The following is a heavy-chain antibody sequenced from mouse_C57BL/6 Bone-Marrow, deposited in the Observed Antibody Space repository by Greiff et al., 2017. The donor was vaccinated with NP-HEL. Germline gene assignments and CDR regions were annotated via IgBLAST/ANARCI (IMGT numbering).Heavy chain of an antibody. D-gene: IGHD3-1*01. J-gene: IGHJ2*01. CDR1: GYTFTSYT. CDR2: INPSSGYT. V-gene: IGHV1-4*01. Sequence: QVQLQQSGAELARPGASVKMSCKASGYTFTSYTMHWVKQRPGRGLEWIGYINPSSGYTKYNQKFKDKATLTADKSSSTAYMQLSSLTSEDSAVYYCAMKGSGRGYFDYWGQGTTLTVSS. CDR3: AMKGSGRGYFDY.